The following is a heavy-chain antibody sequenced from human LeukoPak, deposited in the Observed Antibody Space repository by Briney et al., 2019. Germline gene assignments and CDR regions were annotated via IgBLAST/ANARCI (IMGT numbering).Heavy chain of an antibody. Sequence: KPSETLSLTCSVSGVSISGYYWTWIRQPPGKGLEWIGYIHSNGDTNYNPSLKSRLTISVDSSKNQISLKLTTVTAADTAVYFCARCAVMDDDYFDYWGQGTLVTVSS. CDR1: GVSISGYY. V-gene: IGHV4-59*01. D-gene: IGHD3-16*01. J-gene: IGHJ4*02. CDR3: ARCAVMDDDYFDY. CDR2: IHSNGDT.